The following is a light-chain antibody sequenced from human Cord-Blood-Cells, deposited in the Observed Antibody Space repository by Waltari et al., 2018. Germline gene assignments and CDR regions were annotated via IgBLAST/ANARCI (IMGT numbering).Light chain of an antibody. CDR2: AAS. CDR1: PTISSY. V-gene: IGKV1-39*01. J-gene: IGKJ5*01. Sequence: DIQMTQSPSSLSASVGDRVTITCRASPTISSYLNWYQQKPGKAPKLLIYAASSFQSGGPSRFSGSGSGTDFTLTISSLQPEDFATYYCQQSYSTQITFGQGTRLEIK. CDR3: QQSYSTQIT.